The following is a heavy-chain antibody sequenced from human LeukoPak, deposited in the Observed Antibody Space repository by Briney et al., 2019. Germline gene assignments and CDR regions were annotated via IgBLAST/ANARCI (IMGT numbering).Heavy chain of an antibody. V-gene: IGHV1-69*01. J-gene: IGHJ5*02. CDR3: ARRGYSYGLGPFDP. CDR1: GGTFSSYA. CDR2: IIPIFGTA. D-gene: IGHD5-18*01. Sequence: ASVKVSCKASGGTFSSYAISWVRQAPGQGLEWMGGIIPIFGTANYAQKFQGRVTITADESTSTAYMELGSLRSEDTAVYYCARRGYSYGLGPFDPWGQGTLVTVSS.